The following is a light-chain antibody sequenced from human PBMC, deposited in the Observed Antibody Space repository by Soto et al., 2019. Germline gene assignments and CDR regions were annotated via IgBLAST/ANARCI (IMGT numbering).Light chain of an antibody. V-gene: IGKV1-5*01. CDR3: QRYDSFSMYT. J-gene: IGKJ2*01. CDR2: DAS. Sequence: DIQMTQSPSTLSASVGDRVTITCRASQSISGWLAWYQQRPGKAPKVLIYDASKLESGVPSRFSRSGSVTEFTLTISSLQPDDFATYYCQRYDSFSMYTFGQGTKLEIK. CDR1: QSISGW.